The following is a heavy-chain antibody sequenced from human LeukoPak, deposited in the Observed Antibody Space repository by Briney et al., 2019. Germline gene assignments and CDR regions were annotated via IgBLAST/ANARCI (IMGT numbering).Heavy chain of an antibody. CDR3: AREIVPPVWASRGYYYDSSGYGFGQFDY. D-gene: IGHD3-22*01. CDR2: ISYDGSNK. CDR1: GFTFSSYA. V-gene: IGHV3-30-3*01. J-gene: IGHJ4*02. Sequence: GGSLRLSCAASGFTFSSYAMHWVRQAPGKGLEWVAVISYDGSNKYYADSVKGRFSISRDNSKNTLYLQMNSLRAEDTAVYYCAREIVPPVWASRGYYYDSSGYGFGQFDYWGQGTLVTVSS.